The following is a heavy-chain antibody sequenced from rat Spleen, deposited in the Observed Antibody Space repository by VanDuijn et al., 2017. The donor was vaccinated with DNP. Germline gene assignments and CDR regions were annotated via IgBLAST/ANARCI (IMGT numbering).Heavy chain of an antibody. CDR3: TTEGDISSYWYFDF. D-gene: IGHD4-1*01. Sequence: EVQLVESGGDLVQPGRSLKLFCAASGFTFSDYYMAWFRQAPRKGLEWVAYIRYDGGYTKYGDSVKGRFTISRDNAKSSLYLQMDSLRSEDTATYYCTTEGDISSYWYFDFWGPGTMVTVSS. J-gene: IGHJ1*01. CDR1: GFTFSDYY. CDR2: IRYDGGYT. V-gene: IGHV5-20*01.